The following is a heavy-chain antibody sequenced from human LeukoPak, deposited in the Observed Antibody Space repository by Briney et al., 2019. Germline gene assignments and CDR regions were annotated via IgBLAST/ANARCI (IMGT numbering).Heavy chain of an antibody. Sequence: SETLSLTCAVYGGSFSGYYWSWIRQPPGKGLEWIGYIYYSGSTNYNPSLKSRVTISVDTSKNQFSLKLSSVTAADTAVYYCARVQYSSGWYGWFDPWGQGTLVTVSS. J-gene: IGHJ5*02. CDR1: GGSFSGYY. CDR3: ARVQYSSGWYGWFDP. V-gene: IGHV4-59*01. CDR2: IYYSGST. D-gene: IGHD6-19*01.